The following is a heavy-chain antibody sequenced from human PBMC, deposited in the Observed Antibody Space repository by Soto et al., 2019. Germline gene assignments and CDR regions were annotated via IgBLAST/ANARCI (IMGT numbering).Heavy chain of an antibody. Sequence: GASVKVSCKASGYTFTSYGISWVRQAPGQGLEWMGRIDPSDSYTNYSPSFQGHVTISADKSISTAYLQWSSLKASDTAMYYCACLAAAGTGSRNFDYWGQGTLVTVSS. V-gene: IGHV5-10-1*01. CDR1: GYTFTSYG. CDR2: IDPSDSYT. J-gene: IGHJ4*02. D-gene: IGHD6-13*01. CDR3: ACLAAAGTGSRNFDY.